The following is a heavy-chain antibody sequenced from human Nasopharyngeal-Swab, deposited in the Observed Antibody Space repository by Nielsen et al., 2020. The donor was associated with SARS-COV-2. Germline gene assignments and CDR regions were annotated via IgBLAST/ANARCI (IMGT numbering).Heavy chain of an antibody. J-gene: IGHJ4*02. CDR1: GFTFSIYS. D-gene: IGHD1-26*01. V-gene: IGHV3-48*01. CDR2: ISSSSSTI. Sequence: GESLKISCAASGFTFSIYSMNWVRQAPGKGLEWVAYISSSSSTIYYADSVKGRFTISRDNAKNSLYLQMNSLRAEDTAAYYCGRDGSNKWGIKTDYWGQGTLVTVSS. CDR3: GRDGSNKWGIKTDY.